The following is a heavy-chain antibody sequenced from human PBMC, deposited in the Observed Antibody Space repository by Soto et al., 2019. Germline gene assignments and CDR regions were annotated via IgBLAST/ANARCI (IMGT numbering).Heavy chain of an antibody. D-gene: IGHD1-26*01. V-gene: IGHV4-59*01. CDR1: GASLGSDC. J-gene: IGHJ5*02. CDR2: MCDSVTT. Sequence: HVQLQESGPGLVRPSETLSLICTVSGASLGSDCWSWIRQPPRRGLEWVGYMCDSVTTNYYPSLRSRLPISLVSAKNQFSLNLNSVPAAHTAIYYCAQDSLGALASWGQGTLVTVSS. CDR3: AQDSLGALAS.